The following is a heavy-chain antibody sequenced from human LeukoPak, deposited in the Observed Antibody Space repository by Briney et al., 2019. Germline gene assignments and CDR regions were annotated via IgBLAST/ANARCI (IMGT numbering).Heavy chain of an antibody. Sequence: SVKVSCKASGGTFSSHAISWVRQAPGQGLEWMGGIIPIFGTANYAQKFQGRVTITAVESMSTAYMELSSLRSEDTAVYYCARGWLAETTVVTPYNYWGQGTPVTVSS. CDR3: ARGWLAETTVVTPYNY. V-gene: IGHV1-69*13. D-gene: IGHD4-23*01. CDR1: GGTFSSHA. J-gene: IGHJ4*02. CDR2: IIPIFGTA.